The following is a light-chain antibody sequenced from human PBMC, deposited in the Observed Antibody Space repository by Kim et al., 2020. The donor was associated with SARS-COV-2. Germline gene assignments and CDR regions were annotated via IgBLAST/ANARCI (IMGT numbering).Light chain of an antibody. Sequence: DIQMTQSPSTLSASVGDRVTITCRASQSISSWLAWYQQKPGKAPKLLIYKASSLESGVPSRFSGSGSGTEFTLTISSLQPDDFATYYCQQYNNDYSGFGQGTKVDIK. CDR1: QSISSW. V-gene: IGKV1-5*03. J-gene: IGKJ1*01. CDR2: KAS. CDR3: QQYNNDYSG.